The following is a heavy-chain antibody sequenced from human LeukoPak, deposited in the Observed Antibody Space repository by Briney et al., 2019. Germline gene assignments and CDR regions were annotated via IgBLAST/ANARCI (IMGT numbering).Heavy chain of an antibody. V-gene: IGHV3-23*01. Sequence: SGGSLRLSCAASGFTFSTFAMIWVRQPPGKGLEWVSSIFPSGGEIHYADSVRGRFTISRDNSKSTLSLQMNSLRAEDTAVYYCAKDRHPIIVVVPAATYLDYWGQGTLVTVSS. J-gene: IGHJ4*02. CDR1: GFTFSTFA. D-gene: IGHD2-2*01. CDR2: IFPSGGEI. CDR3: AKDRHPIIVVVPAATYLDY.